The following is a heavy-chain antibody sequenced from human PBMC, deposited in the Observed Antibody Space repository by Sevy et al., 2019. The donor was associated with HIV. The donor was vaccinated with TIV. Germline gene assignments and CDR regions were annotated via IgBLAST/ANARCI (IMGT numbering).Heavy chain of an antibody. D-gene: IGHD2-15*01. CDR2: IKQDGSEK. CDR3: AREWKGYCSGGSCYFAYYFDY. J-gene: IGHJ4*02. CDR1: GFTFSSYW. Sequence: GGSLRLSCAASGFTFSSYWMSWVRQAPGKGLEWVANIKQDGSEKYYVDSVKGRFTISKDNAKNSLYLQMNSLRAEDTAVYYCAREWKGYCSGGSCYFAYYFDYWGQGTLVTVSS. V-gene: IGHV3-7*01.